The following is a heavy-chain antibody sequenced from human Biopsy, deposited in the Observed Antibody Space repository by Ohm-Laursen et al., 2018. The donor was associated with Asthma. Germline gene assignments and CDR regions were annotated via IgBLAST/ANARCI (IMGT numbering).Heavy chain of an antibody. Sequence: SQTLSLTCAVSGGSLTSAYWSWVRQYPEKGLEWIGYIHHSRTTFYNPSLKSRVSMSVDTSKNQVSLKLSSVTAADTAVYYCAREKAYGSGSLYGMDVWGHGTTVTVSS. CDR1: GGSLTSAY. CDR2: IHHSRTT. D-gene: IGHD3-10*01. J-gene: IGHJ6*02. V-gene: IGHV4-31*11. CDR3: AREKAYGSGSLYGMDV.